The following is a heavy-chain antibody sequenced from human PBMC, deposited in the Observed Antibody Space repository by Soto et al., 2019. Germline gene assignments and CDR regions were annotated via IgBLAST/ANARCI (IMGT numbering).Heavy chain of an antibody. CDR3: AHSNTQYTWSYVIFDY. CDR1: GFSLSTSGVG. D-gene: IGHD1-26*01. Sequence: ESGPTPGNPTQTLTVTCTFSGFSLSTSGVGVGWIRQPPGKALEWLALIYWDDDRRYNPSPKSRLAITKDTHKNQVVLTMSNMDPADTATSYRAHSNTQYTWSYVIFDYCGQGTLVIVSS. V-gene: IGHV2-5*02. CDR2: IYWDDDR. J-gene: IGHJ4*02.